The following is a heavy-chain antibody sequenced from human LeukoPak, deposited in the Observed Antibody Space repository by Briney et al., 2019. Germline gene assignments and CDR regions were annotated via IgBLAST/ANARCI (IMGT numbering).Heavy chain of an antibody. Sequence: PGGSLRLSCAASGFTFSSYAMHWVRQAPGKGLEWVAVISYDGSNKYYADSVKGRFTIFRDNSKNTLYLQMNSLRAEDTAVYYCAIQRQWLVTPDGYGFDYWGQGTLVTVSS. CDR3: AIQRQWLVTPDGYGFDY. CDR1: GFTFSSYA. V-gene: IGHV3-30*04. CDR2: ISYDGSNK. J-gene: IGHJ4*02. D-gene: IGHD6-19*01.